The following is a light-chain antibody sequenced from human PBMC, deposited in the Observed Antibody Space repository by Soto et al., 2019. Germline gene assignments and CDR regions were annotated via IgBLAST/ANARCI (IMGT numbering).Light chain of an antibody. CDR1: QSIRSS. CDR2: GAS. Sequence: EIAMTQSRATLSMSPGERATLSCRTSQSIRSSLAGYQQKPGQAPRLLIYGASTRATGVPASFSGSGSGTEFTLTISILQSEQFAVYYGQQYHSWPLAFGGGTKVEIK. V-gene: IGKV3-15*01. J-gene: IGKJ4*01. CDR3: QQYHSWPLA.